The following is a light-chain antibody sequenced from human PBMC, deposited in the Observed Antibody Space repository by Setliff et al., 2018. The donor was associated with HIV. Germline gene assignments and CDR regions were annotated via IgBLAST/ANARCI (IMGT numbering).Light chain of an antibody. CDR3: SSFTSSSTYI. CDR1: SRDIGYNNF. CDR2: DVT. V-gene: IGLV2-14*03. Sequence: LTQPASVSGSPGQSITISCTGTSRDIGYNNFVSWYQQHPGKVPKLLIHDVTNRPSGVSNRFSGSKSANTASLTISGLQAEDEADYYCSSFTSSSTYIFGSGTKVTV. J-gene: IGLJ1*01.